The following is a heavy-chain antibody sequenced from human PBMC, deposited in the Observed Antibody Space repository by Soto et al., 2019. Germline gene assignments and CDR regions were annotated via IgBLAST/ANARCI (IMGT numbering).Heavy chain of an antibody. V-gene: IGHV1-2*02. J-gene: IGHJ4*02. D-gene: IGHD3-16*01. CDR3: ARDPIGGGAPYYFDY. Sequence: VASVKVSCKAYGYTFTAYYLYWVRQTPGQGLEWLGGINPDTGGADIAPKFQGKITMTRDTSINTAYMQLPRLTSDDTAVYYCARDPIGGGAPYYFDYWGQGTLVTVSS. CDR1: GYTFTAYY. CDR2: INPDTGGA.